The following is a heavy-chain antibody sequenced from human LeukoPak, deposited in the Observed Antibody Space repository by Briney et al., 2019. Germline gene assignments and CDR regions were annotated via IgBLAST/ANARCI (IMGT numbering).Heavy chain of an antibody. CDR2: INPTGGST. Sequence: GASVKVSCKASGYTFTSYYMHWVRQAPGQGLEWMGLINPTGGSTGYAQKFQGRVTMTRDMSTNTAYMELRSLRSDDTAVYYCAGSLGYCTSNVCYLKYWGQGTLVTVSS. CDR1: GYTFTSYY. V-gene: IGHV1-46*01. CDR3: AGSLGYCTSNVCYLKY. D-gene: IGHD2-8*01. J-gene: IGHJ4*02.